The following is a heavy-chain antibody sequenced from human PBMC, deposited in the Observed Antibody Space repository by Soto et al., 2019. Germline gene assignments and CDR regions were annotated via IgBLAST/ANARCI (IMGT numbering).Heavy chain of an antibody. Sequence: EVRLVESGGSLVQPGWSLRLSCAASGFTFSNDWMKWIRQAPGKGLEWVADINPDGSQRNYVESVKGRFTVSRDNAKNSLYLPLNSLGAEDSAVYYCARIARSVPVADWGQGTLVTVSS. D-gene: IGHD6-6*01. CDR3: ARIARSVPVAD. V-gene: IGHV3-7*05. CDR1: GFTFSNDW. J-gene: IGHJ1*01. CDR2: INPDGSQR.